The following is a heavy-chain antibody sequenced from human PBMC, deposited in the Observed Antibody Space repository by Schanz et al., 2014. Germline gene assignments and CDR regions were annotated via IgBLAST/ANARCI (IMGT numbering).Heavy chain of an antibody. CDR1: GGTFSSYT. CDR2: INPDSGAT. J-gene: IGHJ3*02. V-gene: IGHV1-2*02. CDR3: ARDWSPGSKNAFDM. Sequence: QVQLVQSGAEVKKPGSSVKVSCKASGGTFSSYTISWVRQAPGQGLEWMGWINPDSGATNYAQNVQDRVTMTSDTSITTAYMEVTRLRFDDTAVYYCARDWSPGSKNAFDMWGPGTMVTVSS. D-gene: IGHD2-15*01.